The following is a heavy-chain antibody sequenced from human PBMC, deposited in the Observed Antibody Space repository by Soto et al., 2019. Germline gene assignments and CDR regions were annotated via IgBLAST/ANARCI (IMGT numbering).Heavy chain of an antibody. CDR1: GGSFSGYY. Sequence: SETLSLTCAVYGGSFSGYYWSWIRQPPGKGLEWIGEINHSGVANYKPSLKRRVTISVDTSKNQFSLQLKSVTAADTALYYCARFSGSYYYAMDVWGQGSTVTAP. D-gene: IGHD6-19*01. J-gene: IGHJ6*02. CDR2: INHSGVA. V-gene: IGHV4-34*01. CDR3: ARFSGSYYYAMDV.